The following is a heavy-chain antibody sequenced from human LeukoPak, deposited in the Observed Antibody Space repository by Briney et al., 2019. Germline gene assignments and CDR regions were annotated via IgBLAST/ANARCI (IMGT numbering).Heavy chain of an antibody. CDR3: AKAGKNDFWSGYSKYYFDY. CDR2: ISYDGSNK. Sequence: PGGSLRLSCAASGFTFSSYGMHWVRQAPGKGLEWVAVISYDGSNKYYADSVKGRFTISRDNSKNTLYLQMNSLRAEDTAVYYCAKAGKNDFWSGYSKYYFDYWGQGTLVTVSS. J-gene: IGHJ4*02. V-gene: IGHV3-30*18. D-gene: IGHD3-3*01. CDR1: GFTFSSYG.